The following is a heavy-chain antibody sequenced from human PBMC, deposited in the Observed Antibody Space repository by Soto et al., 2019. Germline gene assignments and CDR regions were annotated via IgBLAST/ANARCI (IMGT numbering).Heavy chain of an antibody. CDR3: ARQKAMPPHFYSGMDV. CDR2: IIPMFGTA. J-gene: IGHJ6*02. CDR1: GGTFGSYT. Sequence: QVHLVQSGAEVKKPGSSVKVSCTASGGTFGSYTVTWVPQAPGQGLEWMGEIIPMFGTASYAQKFQGRVTLTADKSTTTAHMELSSLSSDDTAVYFCARQKAMPPHFYSGMDVWGQGTTVTVSS. V-gene: IGHV1-69*06. D-gene: IGHD2-2*01.